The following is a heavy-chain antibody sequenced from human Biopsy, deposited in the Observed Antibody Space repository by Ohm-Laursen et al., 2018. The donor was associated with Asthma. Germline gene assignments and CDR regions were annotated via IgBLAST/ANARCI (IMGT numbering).Heavy chain of an antibody. CDR3: ARKAGSCISRTCYSLDF. D-gene: IGHD2-2*01. Sequence: SVNVSCKSLGGTFNTYVIGWVRQAPGQGLEWMGGINSVFGTTTYPQKFQDRVTITADDSASTVYMELSSLRSEDTAVYYCARKAGSCISRTCYSLDFWGQGTLVTVSS. CDR2: INSVFGTT. CDR1: GGTFNTYV. J-gene: IGHJ4*02. V-gene: IGHV1-69*13.